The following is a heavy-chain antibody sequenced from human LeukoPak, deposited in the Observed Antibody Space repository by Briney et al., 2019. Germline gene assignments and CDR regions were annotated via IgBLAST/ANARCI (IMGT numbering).Heavy chain of an antibody. D-gene: IGHD3-10*01. V-gene: IGHV3-30*02. CDR1: GFPFSNFG. Sequence: PGGSLTLSCAVSGFPFSNFGMHWVRQAPGKGLDWVTFIHSDGTDKDYADSVKGRFTISRDNAKNSLYLQMNSLRAEDTALYYCAKGLGTMVELFDYWGQGTLVTVSS. CDR2: IHSDGTDK. CDR3: AKGLGTMVELFDY. J-gene: IGHJ4*02.